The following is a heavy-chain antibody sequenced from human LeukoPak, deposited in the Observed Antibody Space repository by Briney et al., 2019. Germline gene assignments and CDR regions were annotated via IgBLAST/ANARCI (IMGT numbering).Heavy chain of an antibody. D-gene: IGHD6-13*01. CDR2: IYYSGTT. Sequence: TSETLSLTCTVSGGSISSYYWSRIRQPPGKGLEWIGYIYYSGTTNYNPSLKSRVTISVDTSKNQFSLKLSSVTAADTAVYYCARGVYIAAAQYGYWGQGTLVTVSS. J-gene: IGHJ4*02. V-gene: IGHV4-59*12. CDR3: ARGVYIAAAQYGY. CDR1: GGSISSYY.